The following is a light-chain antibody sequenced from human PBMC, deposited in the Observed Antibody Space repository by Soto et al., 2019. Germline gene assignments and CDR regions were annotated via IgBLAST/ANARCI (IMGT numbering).Light chain of an antibody. Sequence: QSVLTQPPSVSGSPGQSVTISCTGTSSDVSSYNLVSWYQQSPVTAPKLMIYEVSNRPSGVPDRFSRSKSRNTASLTISGLQAEDEADYYCSLYTRSYTWVFGGGTKVTVL. CDR2: EVS. CDR1: SSDVSSYNL. CDR3: SLYTRSYTWV. V-gene: IGLV2-18*01. J-gene: IGLJ2*01.